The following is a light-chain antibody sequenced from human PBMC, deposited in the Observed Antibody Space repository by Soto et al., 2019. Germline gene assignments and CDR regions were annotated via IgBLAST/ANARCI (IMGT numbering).Light chain of an antibody. CDR2: AAS. Sequence: DIQMTQSPSSPSASVGDRVTITCRASQSISSYLNWYQQKPGKAPKLLIYAASSLQSGVPSRFSGSGSGTDFTLTISSLQPEDFATYYCQQSYSTPLYTFGQGTNLEIK. V-gene: IGKV1-39*01. CDR1: QSISSY. CDR3: QQSYSTPLYT. J-gene: IGKJ2*01.